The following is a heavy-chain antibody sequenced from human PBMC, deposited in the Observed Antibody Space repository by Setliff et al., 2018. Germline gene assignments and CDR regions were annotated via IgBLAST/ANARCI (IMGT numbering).Heavy chain of an antibody. CDR2: ISSSSSYT. V-gene: IGHV3-21*05. Sequence: PGGSLRLSCAASGFTFSSDGMHWVRQAPGKGQEWVSYISSSSSYTNYADSVKSRFTISRDNAKNSLYLEMNSLRAEDTAVDYCARSGFYDSSGYYLDYWGQGTLVTVSS. CDR3: ARSGFYDSSGYYLDY. D-gene: IGHD3-22*01. J-gene: IGHJ4*02. CDR1: GFTFSSDG.